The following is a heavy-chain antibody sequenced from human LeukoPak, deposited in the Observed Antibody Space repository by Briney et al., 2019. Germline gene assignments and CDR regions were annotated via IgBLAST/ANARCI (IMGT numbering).Heavy chain of an antibody. Sequence: GGSLRLSCAASGITFSTYDMSWVRQAPGKGLEWVAVISYDGSNKYYADSVKGRFTISRDNSKNTLYLQMNSLRAEDTAIYYCATYRQVLLPFESWGQGTLVTVSS. CDR2: ISYDGSNK. CDR1: GITFSTYD. J-gene: IGHJ4*02. D-gene: IGHD2-8*02. V-gene: IGHV3-30*03. CDR3: ATYRQVLLPFES.